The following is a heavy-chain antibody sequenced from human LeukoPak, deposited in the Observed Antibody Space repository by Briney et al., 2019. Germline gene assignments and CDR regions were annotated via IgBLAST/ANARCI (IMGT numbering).Heavy chain of an antibody. J-gene: IGHJ4*02. CDR2: INHSGST. CDR1: GGSFSGYY. Sequence: SETLSLTCAVYGGSFSGYYWSWIRQPPGKGLEWIGEINHSGSTNYNPSLRSRVTISVDTSKNQFSLKLSSVTAADTAVYYCARRYYGDSLNYWGQGTLVTVSS. CDR3: ARRYYGDSLNY. D-gene: IGHD4-17*01. V-gene: IGHV4-34*01.